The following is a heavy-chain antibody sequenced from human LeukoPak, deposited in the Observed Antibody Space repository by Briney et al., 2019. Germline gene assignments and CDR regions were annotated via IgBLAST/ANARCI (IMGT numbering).Heavy chain of an antibody. CDR2: MNQDGSGK. V-gene: IGHV3-7*01. Sequence: GGSLRLSCAASGFTFSSYGIHWVRQAPGKGLEWVANMNQDGSGKYYVDSVKGRFAISRDNAKNSLYLQMNNLKVEDTAVYYCARDNDRKDDSWGQGTLVTVSS. CDR1: GFTFSSYG. J-gene: IGHJ5*02. D-gene: IGHD3-16*01. CDR3: ARDNDRKDDS.